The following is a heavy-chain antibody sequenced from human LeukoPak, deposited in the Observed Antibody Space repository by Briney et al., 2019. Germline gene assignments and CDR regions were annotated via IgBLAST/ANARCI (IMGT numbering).Heavy chain of an antibody. D-gene: IGHD3-16*01. Sequence: GGSLGLSCAASGFIFSIYAMHWVRQSLGKGLEYGSAISSNGGRTYYADSVKGRFIVSRDNSKKTLFLQMGSLRTEDMAVYYCARVWGYYYMDVWGKGTTVTISS. J-gene: IGHJ6*03. V-gene: IGHV3-64*02. CDR3: ARVWGYYYMDV. CDR1: GFIFSIYA. CDR2: ISSNGGRT.